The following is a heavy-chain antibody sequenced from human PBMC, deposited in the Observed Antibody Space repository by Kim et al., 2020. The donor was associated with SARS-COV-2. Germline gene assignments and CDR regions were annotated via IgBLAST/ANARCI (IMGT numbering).Heavy chain of an antibody. V-gene: IGHV1-69*13. CDR3: ARATVDLDGYNYDYYYYGMDV. J-gene: IGHJ6*02. CDR1: GGTFSSYA. Sequence: SVKVSCKASGGTFSSYAISWVRQAPGQGLEWMGGIIPIFGTANYAQKFQGRVTITADESTSTAYMELSSLRSEDTAVYYCARATVDLDGYNYDYYYYGMDVWGQGTTVTVSS. D-gene: IGHD5-12*01. CDR2: IIPIFGTA.